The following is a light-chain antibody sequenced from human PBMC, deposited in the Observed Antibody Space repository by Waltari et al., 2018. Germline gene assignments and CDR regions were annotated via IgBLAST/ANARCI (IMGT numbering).Light chain of an antibody. J-gene: IGLJ2*01. CDR1: DPSLHFAF. Sequence: QSVLTQPPSASGTPGPRVTIPCSGSDPSLHFAFISWNQQVPGPAPRLLTSRLNQRPSGVPDRFSGSKSGTSASLTINGLRTEDEADYFCAGWDDSLNGPIFGGGTKVTVL. CDR3: AGWDDSLNGPI. V-gene: IGLV1-47*01. CDR2: RLN.